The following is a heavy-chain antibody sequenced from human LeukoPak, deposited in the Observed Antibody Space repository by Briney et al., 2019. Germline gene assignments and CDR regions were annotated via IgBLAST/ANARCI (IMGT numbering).Heavy chain of an antibody. J-gene: IGHJ4*02. CDR1: GFTLGDHG. CDR3: AREEGPYFDR. Sequence: GGPRRLSCAASGFTLGDHGMSWVRQAPGKGLEWVSGINWNGDRTDYAESVRGRFTISRDNAKKSLYLQMNSLRAEDTAFYYCAREEGPYFDRWGQGTLVTVSS. CDR2: INWNGDRT. V-gene: IGHV3-20*04.